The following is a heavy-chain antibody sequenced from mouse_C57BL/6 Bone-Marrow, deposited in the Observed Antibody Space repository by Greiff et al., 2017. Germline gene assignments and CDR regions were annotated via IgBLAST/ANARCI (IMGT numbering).Heavy chain of an antibody. D-gene: IGHD2-2*01. V-gene: IGHV1-55*01. CDR1: GYAFTSSW. CDR3: GTEATMVTWLAY. Sequence: QVQLQQPGAELVKPGASVKMSCKASGYAFTSSWMNWVKQRPGQGLEWIGGIYPGGGDTNYNEKFKGKATLTADKSSSTAYMQLSSLTSEDSAVYYCGTEATMVTWLAYWGRGTLVTVSA. J-gene: IGHJ3*01. CDR2: IYPGGGDT.